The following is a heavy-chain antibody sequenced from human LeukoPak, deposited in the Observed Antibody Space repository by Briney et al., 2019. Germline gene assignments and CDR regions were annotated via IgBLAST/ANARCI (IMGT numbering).Heavy chain of an antibody. D-gene: IGHD3-22*01. CDR3: AKGTYYYDSSGYWRFDY. Sequence: PGRSLRLSCAAPGFTFDDYAMHWVRQAPGKGLEWVSGISWNSGSIGYADSVKGRFTISRDNAKNSLYLQMNSLRAEDMALYYCAKGTYYYDSSGYWRFDYWGQGTLVTVSS. CDR1: GFTFDDYA. V-gene: IGHV3-9*03. J-gene: IGHJ4*02. CDR2: ISWNSGSI.